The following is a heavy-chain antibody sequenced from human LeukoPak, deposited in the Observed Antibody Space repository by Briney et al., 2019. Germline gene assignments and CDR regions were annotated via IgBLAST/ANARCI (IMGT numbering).Heavy chain of an antibody. CDR1: GGTFSSYA. J-gene: IGHJ4*02. Sequence: SVKVSCKASGGTFSSYAISWVRQAPGQGLEWMGRIIPILGIANYAQKFQGRVTITANKSTSTAYMELSSLRSEDTAVYYCARDTPVLRHGEMATITPFDYWGQGTLVTVSS. CDR3: ARDTPVLRHGEMATITPFDY. V-gene: IGHV1-69*04. D-gene: IGHD5-24*01. CDR2: IIPILGIA.